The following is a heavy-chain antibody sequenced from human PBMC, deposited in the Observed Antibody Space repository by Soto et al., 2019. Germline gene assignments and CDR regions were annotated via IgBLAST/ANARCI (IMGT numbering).Heavy chain of an antibody. D-gene: IGHD3-16*01. CDR1: GFKFSNYA. J-gene: IGHJ4*02. V-gene: IGHV3-23*01. CDR2: ISATGGGT. CDR3: AKDRRAGGNSAFYFDF. Sequence: PVGSLRLSCAASGFKFSNYAMSWVRQAPGKGLEWVSLISATGGGTYYADSVKGRFTISRDNSHNTLYLQVHSLTAEDTGVYYCAKDRRAGGNSAFYFDFWGQGAQVTVSS.